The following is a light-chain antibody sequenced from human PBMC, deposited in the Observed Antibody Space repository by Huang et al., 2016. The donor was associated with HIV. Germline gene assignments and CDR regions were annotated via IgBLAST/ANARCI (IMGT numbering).Light chain of an antibody. V-gene: IGKV3-11*01. CDR1: QSVCNY. CDR2: DTS. CDR3: QQRSSGVT. J-gene: IGKJ4*01. Sequence: IVLTQSPATLSWYPGERVTLSCRASQSVCNYIAWSQQHPGQSPKLLIYDTSTRATGTPVRVSGSGSGTDFTLTISSLESEDFALYYCQQRSSGVTFGGGTKVQVK.